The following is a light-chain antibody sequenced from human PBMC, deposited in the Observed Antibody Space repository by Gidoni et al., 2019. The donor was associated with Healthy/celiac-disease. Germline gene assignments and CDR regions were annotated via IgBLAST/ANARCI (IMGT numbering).Light chain of an antibody. J-gene: IGKJ3*01. Sequence: IQMTKSPSSLSASVGDRVTITCRASQSISSYLNWYQQKPGKAPKLLIYAASSLQSGVPSRFSGSGSGTDFTLTISSLQPEDFATYYCQQSYSTPMGFTFXPXTKVDIK. CDR1: QSISSY. V-gene: IGKV1-39*01. CDR3: QQSYSTPMGFT. CDR2: AAS.